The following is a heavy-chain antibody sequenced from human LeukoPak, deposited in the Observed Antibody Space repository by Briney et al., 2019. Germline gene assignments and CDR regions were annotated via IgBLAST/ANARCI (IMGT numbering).Heavy chain of an antibody. Sequence: PGGSLRLSCAASGFTFDDYAMHWVRQAPGKGLEWVSGISWNSGSIGYADSVKGRFTISRDNAKNSLYLQMNSLRAEDTALYYCAKDIIAAAGSGRRTYYYYGMDVWGQGTTVTVSS. CDR3: AKDIIAAAGSGRRTYYYYGMDV. D-gene: IGHD6-13*01. CDR1: GFTFDDYA. V-gene: IGHV3-9*01. CDR2: ISWNSGSI. J-gene: IGHJ6*02.